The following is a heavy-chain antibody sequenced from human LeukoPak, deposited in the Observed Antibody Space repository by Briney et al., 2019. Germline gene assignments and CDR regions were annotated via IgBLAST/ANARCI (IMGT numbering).Heavy chain of an antibody. CDR1: GFTFSSYG. CDR2: IWYDGSDK. CDR3: AKDKDYGYYMDV. Sequence: PGGSLRLSCAASGFTFSSYGMHWVRQAPGKRLEWVEVIWYDGSDKYYADSVKRRFTISRDNSKNTLYLQMNSLRAEDTAVYYCAKDKDYGYYMDVGGKGTTVTVCS. J-gene: IGHJ6*03. D-gene: IGHD3-16*01. V-gene: IGHV3-33*06.